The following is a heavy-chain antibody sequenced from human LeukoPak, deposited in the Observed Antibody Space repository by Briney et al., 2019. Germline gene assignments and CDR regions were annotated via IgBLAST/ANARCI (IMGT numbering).Heavy chain of an antibody. D-gene: IGHD3-10*01. V-gene: IGHV4-59*04. CDR2: IYYSGST. CDR1: GXSISSYY. CDR3: ARLGGWTVRGLV. J-gene: IGHJ4*02. Sequence: SETLSLTCTVSGXSISSYYWSWLRQPPGKGLEWIGFIYYSGSTYYNPSLKSRVTISVDTSKNQFSLKLSSVTAADTAVYYCARLGGWTVRGLVWGQGTLVTVSS.